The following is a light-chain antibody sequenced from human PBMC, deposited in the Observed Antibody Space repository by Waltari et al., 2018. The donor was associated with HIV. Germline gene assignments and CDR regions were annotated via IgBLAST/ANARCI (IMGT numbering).Light chain of an antibody. CDR3: QQTYTIPPT. Sequence: DIVMTQSPDSLAVSLGERAPIKCKSSQNFFFSSNNRNYLSWYQQKAGQPPKLIIYLALSRQSGVPDRFRCSGSGTDFTLTISSLQAEDVAVYFCQQTYTIPPTFGGGTKVEIK. J-gene: IGKJ4*01. CDR2: LAL. V-gene: IGKV4-1*01. CDR1: QNFFFSSNNRNY.